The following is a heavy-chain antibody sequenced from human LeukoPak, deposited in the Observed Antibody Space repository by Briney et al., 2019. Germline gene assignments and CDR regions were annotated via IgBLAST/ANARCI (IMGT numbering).Heavy chain of an antibody. CDR2: ISYDGSNK. CDR1: GFTFSSYA. D-gene: IGHD3-10*01. CDR3: AKGVRYYGSGSYYNLLSYYYYMDV. J-gene: IGHJ6*03. V-gene: IGHV3-30*04. Sequence: PGGSLRLSCAASGFTFSSYAMHGVRQAPGKGREWVALISYDGSNKYYADSAKGRFTISRNNSKNTLYLQMNSLRAEDTAVYYSAKGVRYYGSGSYYNLLSYYYYMDVWGKGTTVTISS.